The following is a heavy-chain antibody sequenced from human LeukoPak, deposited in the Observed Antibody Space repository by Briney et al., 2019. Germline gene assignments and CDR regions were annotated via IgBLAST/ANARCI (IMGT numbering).Heavy chain of an antibody. Sequence: SQTLSLTCTVYGGSISSGGYYWSWIRQHPGKGLEWIGYIYYSGSTYYNPSLKSRVTISVDTSKNQFSLKLSSVTAADTAVYYCARGLSGYGDPLDYWGQGTLVTVSS. J-gene: IGHJ4*02. D-gene: IGHD4-17*01. V-gene: IGHV4-31*03. CDR3: ARGLSGYGDPLDY. CDR1: GGSISSGGYY. CDR2: IYYSGST.